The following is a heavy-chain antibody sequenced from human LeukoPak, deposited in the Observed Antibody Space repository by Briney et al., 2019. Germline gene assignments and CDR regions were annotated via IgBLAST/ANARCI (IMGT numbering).Heavy chain of an antibody. CDR2: INPSGGST. CDR1: GYTFTSYY. J-gene: IGHJ4*02. D-gene: IGHD3-3*01. CDR3: ARRITIFGEDYAGDY. Sequence: GASVKVSCKASGYTFTSYYMHWVRQAPGQGLEWMGIINPSGGSTSYAQKFQGRVTMTRDTSTSTVYMELSSLRSEDTAVYYCARRITIFGEDYAGDYWGQGTLVTVSS. V-gene: IGHV1-46*01.